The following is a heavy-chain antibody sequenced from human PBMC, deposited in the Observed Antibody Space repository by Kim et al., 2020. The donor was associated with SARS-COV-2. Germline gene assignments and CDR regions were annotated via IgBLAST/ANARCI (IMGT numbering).Heavy chain of an antibody. CDR1: GGTFSSYA. J-gene: IGHJ2*01. CDR2: IIPIFGTA. D-gene: IGHD3-22*01. Sequence: SVKVSCKASGGTFSSYAISWVRQAPGQGLEWMGGIIPIFGTANYAQKFQGRVTITADESTSTAYMELSSLRSEDTAVYYCARDRNPWYYDSSGYYPPQTLWYFDLWGRGTLVTVSS. CDR3: ARDRNPWYYDSSGYYPPQTLWYFDL. V-gene: IGHV1-69*13.